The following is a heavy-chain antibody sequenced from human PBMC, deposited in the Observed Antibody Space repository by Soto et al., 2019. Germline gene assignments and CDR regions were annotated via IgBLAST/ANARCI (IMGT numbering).Heavy chain of an antibody. CDR1: GFTFSSYA. CDR3: AREPAAPITLPSYCDY. Sequence: QVQLVESGGGVVQPGRSLRLFCAASGFTFSSYAMHWVRQAPGKGLVWVAVISYDGSNKYYADSVKGRFTISRDNSKNTLYLQMNSLRAEDTAVYYCAREPAAPITLPSYCDYSGQGTLVTVSS. D-gene: IGHD2-2*01. V-gene: IGHV3-30-3*01. J-gene: IGHJ4*02. CDR2: ISYDGSNK.